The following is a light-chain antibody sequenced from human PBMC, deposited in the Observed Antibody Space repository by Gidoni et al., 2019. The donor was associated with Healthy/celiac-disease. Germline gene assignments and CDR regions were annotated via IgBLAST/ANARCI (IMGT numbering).Light chain of an antibody. CDR1: SSDVGGYNY. J-gene: IGLJ2*01. Sequence: QDALTQTAYGSGSPGQPITISCTGTSSDVGGYNYVSWYQQHPGNAPTLMIYEVSNRPSGVSSRFSGSQSCNTASLTVSVLHAEDEADYSCSSYPRTSTLEMVVFGGWTTLTVL. CDR2: EVS. CDR3: SSYPRTSTLEMVV. V-gene: IGLV2-14*01.